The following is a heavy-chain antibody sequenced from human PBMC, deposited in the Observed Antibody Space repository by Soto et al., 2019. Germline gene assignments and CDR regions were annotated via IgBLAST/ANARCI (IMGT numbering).Heavy chain of an antibody. Sequence: EVQLVQSGGGLVQPGGSLRLSCAASGFTFSNYSMNWFRQAPAMGLEWVSYITASRSTIYYAASVRGRFTISRDNAKNSRFLQMNRLRDEDTAMYYCARAGHVPGALVDYWGQGSLVTVSS. D-gene: IGHD2-2*01. CDR1: GFTFSNYS. J-gene: IGHJ4*02. V-gene: IGHV3-48*02. CDR2: ITASRSTI. CDR3: ARAGHVPGALVDY.